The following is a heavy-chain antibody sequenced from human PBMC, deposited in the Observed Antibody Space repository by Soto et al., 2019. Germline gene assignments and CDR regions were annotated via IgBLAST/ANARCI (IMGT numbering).Heavy chain of an antibody. CDR1: GFTFSSYA. J-gene: IGHJ6*02. CDR2: ISYDRSNK. CDR3: GRDGMIRFLEWLPPRYGMDV. D-gene: IGHD3-3*01. V-gene: IGHV3-30-3*01. Sequence: GGSLRLSFAASGFTFSSYAMHWLRQAPGKGLEWVAVISYDRSNKYYADSVKGRFTISRDDSKNTLYLQMNSLRAEDTAVYYCGRDGMIRFLEWLPPRYGMDVGGQGTTVTFSS.